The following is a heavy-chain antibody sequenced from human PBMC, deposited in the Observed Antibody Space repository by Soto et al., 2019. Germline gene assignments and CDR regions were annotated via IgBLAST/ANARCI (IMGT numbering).Heavy chain of an antibody. J-gene: IGHJ5*02. CDR2: IYWDDDK. V-gene: IGHV2-5*02. D-gene: IGHD2-15*01. CDR3: AHRRDGGYCSGGSCYYVPGWFDP. Sequence: QITLKESGPTLVKPTQTLTLTCTFSGFSLNTSGVGVGWIRQPPGKALEWLALIYWDDDKRYSPSLKSRLTITKDTSKNLVVLTMTNMDPVDTATYYCAHRRDGGYCSGGSCYYVPGWFDPWGQGTLVTVSS. CDR1: GFSLNTSGVG.